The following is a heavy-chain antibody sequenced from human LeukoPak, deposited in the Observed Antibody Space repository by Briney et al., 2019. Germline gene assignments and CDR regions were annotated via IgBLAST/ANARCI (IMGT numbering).Heavy chain of an antibody. J-gene: IGHJ5*02. CDR2: ISSSGSTI. CDR1: GFTFSSYE. Sequence: GGSLRLSCAASGFTFSSYEMNWVRQAPGKGLEWVSYISSSGSTIYYADSVKGRFTISRDNAKNSLYLQMNSLRAEDTAVYYCARGTFGSSGNRWFDPWGQGTLVTVSS. D-gene: IGHD6-19*01. V-gene: IGHV3-48*03. CDR3: ARGTFGSSGNRWFDP.